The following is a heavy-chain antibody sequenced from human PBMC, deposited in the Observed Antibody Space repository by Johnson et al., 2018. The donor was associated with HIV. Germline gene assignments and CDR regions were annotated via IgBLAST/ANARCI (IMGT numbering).Heavy chain of an antibody. CDR2: ISSSASTI. D-gene: IGHD6-13*01. V-gene: IGHV3-11*04. Sequence: QVQLVESGGGLVKPGGSLRLSCAASGFTFSDYYMSWIRQTPGKGLEWLSYISSSASTIYYADSVKGRFTISRDNAKNSLFLQMNSLRAEDTAVYYCAKGLGRAAAGTRNAVDIWGQGTMVTVSS. CDR3: AKGLGRAAAGTRNAVDI. CDR1: GFTFSDYY. J-gene: IGHJ3*02.